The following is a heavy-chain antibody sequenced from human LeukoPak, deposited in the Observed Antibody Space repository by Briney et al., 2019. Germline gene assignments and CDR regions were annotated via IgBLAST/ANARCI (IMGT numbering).Heavy chain of an antibody. CDR1: GYTFTGYY. J-gene: IGHJ5*02. CDR2: INPNSGGT. CDR3: ARNLVARGFGWFDP. Sequence: ASVKVSCKASGYTFTGYYMHWVRQAPGQGLEWMGWINPNSGGTNYAQKFQGRVTMTRDTSISTAYMELSSLRSDDTAVYYCARNLVARGFGWFDPWGQGTLVTVSS. V-gene: IGHV1-2*02. D-gene: IGHD2-15*01.